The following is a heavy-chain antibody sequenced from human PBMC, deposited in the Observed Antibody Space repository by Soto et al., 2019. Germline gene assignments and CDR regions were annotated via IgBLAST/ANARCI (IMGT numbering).Heavy chain of an antibody. D-gene: IGHD1-1*01. J-gene: IGHJ6*03. V-gene: IGHV4-39*01. Sequence: SXTLSLTCTVSGGSISSSSYYWGLIRQPPGKGLEWIGSIYYSGSTYYNPSLKSRVTISVDTSKNQFSLKLSSVTAADTAVYYCARVGTGFHSMDVWGKGTTVTVSS. CDR1: GGSISSSSYY. CDR3: ARVGTGFHSMDV. CDR2: IYYSGST.